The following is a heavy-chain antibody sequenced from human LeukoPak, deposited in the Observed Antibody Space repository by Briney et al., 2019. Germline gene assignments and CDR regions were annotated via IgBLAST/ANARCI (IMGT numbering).Heavy chain of an antibody. CDR2: IYYSGST. D-gene: IGHD6-6*01. CDR1: GGSISSSSYY. V-gene: IGHV4-39*07. Sequence: PSETLSLTCTVSGGSISSSSYYWGWIRQPPGKGLEWIGSIYYSGSTYYNPSLKSRVTISVDTSKNQFSLKLSSVTAADTAVYYCAREYSSSSRGVYWGQGTLVTVSS. J-gene: IGHJ4*02. CDR3: AREYSSSSRGVY.